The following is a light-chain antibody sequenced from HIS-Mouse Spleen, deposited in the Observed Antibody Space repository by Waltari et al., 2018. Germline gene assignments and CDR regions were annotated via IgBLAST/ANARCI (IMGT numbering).Light chain of an antibody. CDR1: RCSIASNY. Sequence: NFMLTQPHSVSESPGKTVTISCTRSRCSIASNYVQWYQERPGSAPTPVIYEDNQRPSGVPDRFSGSIDSSSNSASLTISGLKTEDEADYYCQSYDSSNWVFGGGTKLTVL. V-gene: IGLV6-57*04. CDR3: QSYDSSNWV. J-gene: IGLJ3*02. CDR2: EDN.